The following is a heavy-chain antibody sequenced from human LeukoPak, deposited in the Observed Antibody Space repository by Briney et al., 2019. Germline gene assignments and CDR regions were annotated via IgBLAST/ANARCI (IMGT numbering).Heavy chain of an antibody. CDR3: ARDPYYDTLTGYSPPDVYYYYGMDV. CDR2: INPNSGGT. D-gene: IGHD3-9*01. Sequence: ASVKVSCKASGYTFTGYYMHWVRQAPGQGLEWMGWINPNSGGTNYAQKFQGRVTMTRDTSISTAYMELSRLRSDDTAVYYCARDPYYDTLTGYSPPDVYYYYGMDVWGQGTTVTVSS. CDR1: GYTFTGYY. J-gene: IGHJ6*02. V-gene: IGHV1-2*02.